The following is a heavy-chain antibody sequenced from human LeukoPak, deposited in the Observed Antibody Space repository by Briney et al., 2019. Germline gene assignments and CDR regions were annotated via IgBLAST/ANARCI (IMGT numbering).Heavy chain of an antibody. CDR2: IYYSGST. J-gene: IGHJ5*02. CDR3: AREEYDFWSGYYRPGGFDP. CDR1: GGSISSHY. Sequence: SETLSLTCTVSGGSISSHYWSWIRQPPGKGLEWIGYIYYSGSTNYNPSLKSRVTISVDTSKNQFSLKLSSVTAADTAVYYCAREEYDFWSGYYRPGGFDPWGQGTLVTVS. D-gene: IGHD3-3*01. V-gene: IGHV4-59*11.